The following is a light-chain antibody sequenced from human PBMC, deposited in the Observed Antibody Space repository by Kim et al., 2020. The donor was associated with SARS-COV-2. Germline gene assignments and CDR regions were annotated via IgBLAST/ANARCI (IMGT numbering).Light chain of an antibody. Sequence: TVQADRVTSSGYGVRDKYISWYQHKPGQCHVLVLYQDNQRTSGNRDQYSCSDSGNRATLTLSGTQAMDEDEYYYHWWDSGTHNYVFGTGTKVTVL. CDR3: HWWDSGTHNYV. CDR1: GVRDKY. CDR2: QDN. V-gene: IGLV3-1*01. J-gene: IGLJ1*01.